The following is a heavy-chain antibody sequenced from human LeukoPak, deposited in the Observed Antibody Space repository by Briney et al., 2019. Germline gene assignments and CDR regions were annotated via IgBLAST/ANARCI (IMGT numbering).Heavy chain of an antibody. CDR3: AKAIVGATTFDY. CDR1: GFTFGSYA. D-gene: IGHD1-26*01. J-gene: IGHJ4*02. Sequence: PGGSLRLSCAASGFTFGSYAMSWVRQAPGKGLEWVSAISGSGGSTYYADSVKGRFTISRDNSKNTLYLQMNSLRAEDTAVYYCAKAIVGATTFDYWGQGTLVTVSS. V-gene: IGHV3-23*01. CDR2: ISGSGGST.